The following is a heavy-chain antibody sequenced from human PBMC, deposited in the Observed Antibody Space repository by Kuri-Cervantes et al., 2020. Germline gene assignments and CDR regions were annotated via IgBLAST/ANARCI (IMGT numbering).Heavy chain of an antibody. CDR2: INPSGGST. Sequence: ASVKVSCKASGYTFTSYYMHWVRQAPGQGLEWMGIINPSGGSTSYAQKFQGRVTMTRDTSKNQFSLKLGSVTAADTAVYYCARDNGNWYFDLWGRGTLVTVSS. CDR3: ARDNGNWYFDL. CDR1: GYTFTSYY. V-gene: IGHV1-46*01. J-gene: IGHJ2*01. D-gene: IGHD3-16*02.